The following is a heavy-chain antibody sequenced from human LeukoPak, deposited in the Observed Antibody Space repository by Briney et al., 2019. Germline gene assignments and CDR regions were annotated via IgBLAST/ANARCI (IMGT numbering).Heavy chain of an antibody. CDR3: AKKYSYDSYYFDY. Sequence: GGSLRLSCAASGFTFSSYAMSWVRQAPGKGLEWVSAISGSGGSTYYADSAKGRFTISRDNSKNTLYLQMNSLRAEDTAVYYCAKKYSYDSYYFDYWGQGTLVTVSS. J-gene: IGHJ4*02. CDR2: ISGSGGST. CDR1: GFTFSSYA. D-gene: IGHD5-18*01. V-gene: IGHV3-23*01.